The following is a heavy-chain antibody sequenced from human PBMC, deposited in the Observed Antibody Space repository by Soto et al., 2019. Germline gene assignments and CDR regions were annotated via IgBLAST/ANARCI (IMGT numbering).Heavy chain of an antibody. J-gene: IGHJ5*02. CDR1: GFTFSSYA. V-gene: IGHV3-30-3*01. CDR2: ISYDGSNK. Sequence: GVSLRLSCAASGFTFSSYAMHWVRQAPGKGLEWVAVISYDGSNKYYAASVKGRFTISRDNSKNTLYLQMNSLRAEDTAVYYCAREYSSSWYDYATNWFDPWGQGTLVTASS. D-gene: IGHD6-13*01. CDR3: AREYSSSWYDYATNWFDP.